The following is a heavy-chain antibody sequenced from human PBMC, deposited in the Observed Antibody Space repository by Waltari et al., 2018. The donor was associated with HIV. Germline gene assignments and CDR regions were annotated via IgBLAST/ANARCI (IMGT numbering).Heavy chain of an antibody. CDR2: ITAGDGSA. Sequence: EMKKPGASVRLSCRASGFLLAAHYFHWVRHGPRQTFEWMGIITAGDGSATSAQKFRPRLTLTRDLFTGTLYMDLMSLKSDDTAVYFCARAGLGGLIQDFDIWGQGTQLIVSS. J-gene: IGHJ4*02. CDR1: GFLLAAHY. CDR3: ARAGLGGLIQDFDI. D-gene: IGHD1-26*01. V-gene: IGHV1-46*01.